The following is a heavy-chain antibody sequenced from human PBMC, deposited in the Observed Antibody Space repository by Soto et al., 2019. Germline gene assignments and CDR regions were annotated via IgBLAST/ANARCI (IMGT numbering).Heavy chain of an antibody. V-gene: IGHV3-21*01. Sequence: PGGSLRLSCAASGFTFSSYSMNWVRQAPGKGLEWVSSISSSSSYIYYADSVKGRFTISRDNAKNSLYLQMNSLRAEDTAVYYCASHYYDYVWGSYRQDYWGQGTLVTVSS. CDR1: GFTFSSYS. D-gene: IGHD3-16*02. CDR2: ISSSSSYI. CDR3: ASHYYDYVWGSYRQDY. J-gene: IGHJ4*02.